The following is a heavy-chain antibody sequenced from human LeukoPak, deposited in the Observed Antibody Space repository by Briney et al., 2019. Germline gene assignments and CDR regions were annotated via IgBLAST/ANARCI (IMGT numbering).Heavy chain of an antibody. CDR2: IWYDGSNK. D-gene: IGHD6-19*01. Sequence: GGSLRLSCAASGFTFSSYGMHWVRQAPGKGLEWVAVIWYDGSNKYYADSVKGRFTISRDNSKNTLYLQVNSLRAEDTAVYYCARDELAVAKKGFLDSWGQGTLVTVSS. CDR3: ARDELAVAKKGFLDS. V-gene: IGHV3-33*08. J-gene: IGHJ4*02. CDR1: GFTFSSYG.